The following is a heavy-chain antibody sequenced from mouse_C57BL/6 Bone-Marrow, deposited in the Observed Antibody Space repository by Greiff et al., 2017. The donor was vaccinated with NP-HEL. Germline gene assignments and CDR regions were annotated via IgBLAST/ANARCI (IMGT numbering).Heavy chain of an antibody. CDR1: GYTFTSYT. V-gene: IGHV1-4*01. CDR2: INPSSGYT. Sequence: VQGVESGAELARPGASVKMSCKASGYTFTSYTMHWVKQRPGQGLEWIGYINPSSGYTKYNQKFKDKATSTADKSSSTAYMQLSSLTSEDSAVYYCARGRLSFAYWGQGTLVTVSA. J-gene: IGHJ3*01. CDR3: ARGRLSFAY.